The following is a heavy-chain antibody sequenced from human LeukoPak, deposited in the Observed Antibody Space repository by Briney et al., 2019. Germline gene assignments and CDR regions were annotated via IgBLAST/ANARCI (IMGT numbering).Heavy chain of an antibody. D-gene: IGHD2-2*01. J-gene: IGHJ6*02. Sequence: GESLKISGKGSGYSFTSYWIGWMRQIPGKGLEWMGIIYPGDSDTTYSPSFQGQVTISADKSISTAYLQWSSLKASDTAMYYCARRDGYCSSTSCYADYYYGMDVWGQGTTVTVSS. CDR3: ARRDGYCSSTSCYADYYYGMDV. CDR1: GYSFTSYW. V-gene: IGHV5-51*01. CDR2: IYPGDSDT.